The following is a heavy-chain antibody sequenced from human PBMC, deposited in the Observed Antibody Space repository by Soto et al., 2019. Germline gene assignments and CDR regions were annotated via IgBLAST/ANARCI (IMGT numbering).Heavy chain of an antibody. Sequence: TSVKVSCKASGYTFTSYGISWVRQAPGQGLEWMGWISAYNGNTNYAQKLQGRVTMTTDTSTSTAYMELGSLRSDDTAVYYCARVGVCSSTSCYTPGETRSNYGMDVWGQGTTVTVSS. J-gene: IGHJ6*02. V-gene: IGHV1-18*04. CDR3: ARVGVCSSTSCYTPGETRSNYGMDV. CDR2: ISAYNGNT. CDR1: GYTFTSYG. D-gene: IGHD2-2*02.